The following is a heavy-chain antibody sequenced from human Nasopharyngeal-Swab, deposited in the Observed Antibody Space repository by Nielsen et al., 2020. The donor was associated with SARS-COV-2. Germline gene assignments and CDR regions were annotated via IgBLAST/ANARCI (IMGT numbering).Heavy chain of an antibody. D-gene: IGHD6-13*01. J-gene: IGHJ4*02. CDR1: GFTFSSYW. Sequence: GESLKISCAASGFTFSSYWMHWVRQAPGKGLVWVSRINSDGSSTSYADSVKGRFTISRDNAKNTLYLQMNSLRAEDTAVYYCAREGGIAYYWGQGTLVTVSS. V-gene: IGHV3-74*01. CDR3: AREGGIAYY. CDR2: INSDGSST.